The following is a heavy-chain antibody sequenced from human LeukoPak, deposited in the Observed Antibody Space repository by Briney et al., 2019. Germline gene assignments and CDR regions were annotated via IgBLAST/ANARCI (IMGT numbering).Heavy chain of an antibody. J-gene: IGHJ3*02. CDR2: IYYSGST. Sequence: SETLSLTCTVSGGSISSYYWSWIRQPPGKGLEWIGYIYYSGSTNYNPSLKSRVTISVDTSKNQFSLKLSSVTAADTAVYYCARGVGTVEDAFDIWGQGTMVTVSS. D-gene: IGHD4-23*01. CDR3: ARGVGTVEDAFDI. V-gene: IGHV4-59*01. CDR1: GGSISSYY.